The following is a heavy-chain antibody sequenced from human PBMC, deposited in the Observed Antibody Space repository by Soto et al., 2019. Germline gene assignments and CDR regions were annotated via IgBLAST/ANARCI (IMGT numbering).Heavy chain of an antibody. Sequence: GASEKVSCKASGYTFTSYRISWVRQAPGQGLEWMGWISAYNGNTNYAQKLQGRVTMTTDTSTSTAYMELRSLRSDDTAVYYCARDCGYCSGGSCCINLDYWGQGTLVTVSS. CDR2: ISAYNGNT. D-gene: IGHD2-15*01. J-gene: IGHJ4*02. CDR1: GYTFTSYR. CDR3: ARDCGYCSGGSCCINLDY. V-gene: IGHV1-18*01.